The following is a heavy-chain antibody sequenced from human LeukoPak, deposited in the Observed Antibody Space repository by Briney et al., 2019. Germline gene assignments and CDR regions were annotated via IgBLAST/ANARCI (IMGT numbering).Heavy chain of an antibody. CDR2: ISAYNGNT. Sequence: ASVKVSCKASGYTFTSYGIRWVRQAPGQGLEWMGWISAYNGNTNYAQKLQGRVTMTTDTSTSTAYMELRSLRSDDTAVYYCARQRDDYDYVWGSYRPTYDYWGQGTLVTVSS. CDR1: GYTFTSYG. J-gene: IGHJ4*02. CDR3: ARQRDDYDYVWGSYRPTYDY. D-gene: IGHD3-16*02. V-gene: IGHV1-18*01.